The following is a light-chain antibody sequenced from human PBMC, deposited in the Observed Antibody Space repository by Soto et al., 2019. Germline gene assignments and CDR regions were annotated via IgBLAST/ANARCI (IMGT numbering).Light chain of an antibody. J-gene: IGLJ1*01. V-gene: IGLV2-14*01. CDR2: EVS. CDR3: TSYTSSITYV. Sequence: QSALTQPASVSGSPGQSITISSTGTSSDVGGYNYVSWYQQHPGKAPKLMIYEVSNRPSGVSNRFSGSKSGNTASLTISGLQAEDEADYYCTSYTSSITYVFGTGTKVTVL. CDR1: SSDVGGYNY.